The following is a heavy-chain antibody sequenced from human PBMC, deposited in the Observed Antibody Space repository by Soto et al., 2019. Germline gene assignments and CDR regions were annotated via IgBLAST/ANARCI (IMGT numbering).Heavy chain of an antibody. CDR1: GFTFSSYW. CDR3: ASLGSYYDFWSGYLKWFDP. D-gene: IGHD3-3*01. CDR2: IKQDGSEK. V-gene: IGHV3-7*01. Sequence: GGSLRLSCAASGFTFSSYWMSWVRQAPGKGLEWVANIKQDGSEKYYVDSVKGRFTISRDNAKNSLYLQMNSLRAEDTAVYYCASLGSYYDFWSGYLKWFDPWGQGTLVTVSS. J-gene: IGHJ5*02.